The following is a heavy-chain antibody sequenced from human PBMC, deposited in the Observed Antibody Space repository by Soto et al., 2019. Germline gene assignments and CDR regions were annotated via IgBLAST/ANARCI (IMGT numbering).Heavy chain of an antibody. J-gene: IGHJ4*02. V-gene: IGHV3-30-3*01. Sequence: PGGSIWLACPVAGLCISRCSMHWVRQAPGKGLEWVAAISYDGSNKYYADSVKGRFTISRDNSKNTLYLQMNSLRAEDTAVYYCARDRVYSSSWVDYWGQGTLVTVSS. CDR3: ARDRVYSSSWVDY. D-gene: IGHD6-13*01. CDR1: GLCISRCS. CDR2: ISYDGSNK.